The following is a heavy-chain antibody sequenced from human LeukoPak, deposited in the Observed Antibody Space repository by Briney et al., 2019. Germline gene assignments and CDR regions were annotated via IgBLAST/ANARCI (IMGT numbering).Heavy chain of an antibody. V-gene: IGHV3-7*01. CDR1: GFRFNTYW. CDR2: IKQDGNEK. D-gene: IGHD6-13*01. J-gene: IGHJ4*02. CDR3: ARNRAAAGTWDYFDY. Sequence: GGSLRLSCAASGFRFNTYWMSWVRQAPGKGLEWVANIKQDGNEKYYVDSVKGRFTISRDNAKNSLYLQMNSLRAEDTAVYYCARNRAAAGTWDYFDYWGQGTLVTVSS.